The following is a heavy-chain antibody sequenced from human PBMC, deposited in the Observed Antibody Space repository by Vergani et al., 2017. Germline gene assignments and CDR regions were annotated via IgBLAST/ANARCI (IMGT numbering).Heavy chain of an antibody. CDR1: GFTFSSYW. J-gene: IGHJ3*02. CDR2: IKEDGSEK. V-gene: IGHV3-7*01. CDR3: ARDLFCGSDCYPRAFDI. Sequence: VQLVESGGNVVQSGTSLRLSCAASGFTFSSYWMSWVRQAPGKGVEWVANIKEDGSEKYYVDSVKGRFTISRDNAKNSLYLQMNSLRAEDTAVYYCARDLFCGSDCYPRAFDIWGQGTMFTVSS. D-gene: IGHD2-21*02.